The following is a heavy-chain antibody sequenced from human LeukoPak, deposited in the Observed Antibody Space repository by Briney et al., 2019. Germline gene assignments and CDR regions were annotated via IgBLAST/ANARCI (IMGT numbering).Heavy chain of an antibody. D-gene: IGHD2-15*01. CDR3: ARTTEGYCRGRSCYSYYYYMDV. CDR2: INSDGSYT. Sequence: GGSLRLSCTASGFTFSTHWMYWVRQVPGKGLVGVSRINSDGSYTSYADSVKGRFTISRDNANNRLYLEVNSLRAEDTAVYYCARTTEGYCRGRSCYSYYYYMDVWGKGTTVTVSS. CDR1: GFTFSTHW. J-gene: IGHJ6*03. V-gene: IGHV3-74*01.